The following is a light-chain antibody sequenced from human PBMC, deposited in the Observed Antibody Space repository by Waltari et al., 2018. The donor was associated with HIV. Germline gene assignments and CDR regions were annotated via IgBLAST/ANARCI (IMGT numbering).Light chain of an antibody. CDR2: EVS. Sequence: QSALTQPPSASGSPGQSVTISCTGTSSDVGGYNYVSWYQQHPGKAPKLMIYEVSKRRSGVPDRFSGSKAGNTASLTVSWLQAEDEADYYCSSYAGSNNFVVCGGGTELTVL. V-gene: IGLV2-8*01. CDR3: SSYAGSNNFVV. J-gene: IGLJ2*01. CDR1: SSDVGGYNY.